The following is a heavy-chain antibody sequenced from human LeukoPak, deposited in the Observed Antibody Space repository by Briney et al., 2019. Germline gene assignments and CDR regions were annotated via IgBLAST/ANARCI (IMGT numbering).Heavy chain of an antibody. V-gene: IGHV1-46*01. CDR2: INPSADST. D-gene: IGHD3-3*01. CDR3: ARGYFTFFYMDAFDI. CDR1: GYTFTNYH. Sequence: ASVKVSCKASGYTFTNYHMHWVRQAPGQGLEWMGIINPSADSTSYAQNFQGRVTMTRDTSTSTVYMELNSLRSEDTAVYYCARGYFTFFYMDAFDIWGLGTMVTVSS. J-gene: IGHJ3*02.